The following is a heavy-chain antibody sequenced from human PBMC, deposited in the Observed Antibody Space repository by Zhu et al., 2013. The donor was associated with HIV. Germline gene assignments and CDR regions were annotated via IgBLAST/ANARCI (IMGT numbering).Heavy chain of an antibody. D-gene: IGHD1-20*01. V-gene: IGHV1-2*02. Sequence: QVQLVQSGAEVKKPGASVKVSCKASGYTFTGYYMHWVRQAPGQGLEWMGWINPNSGGTNYAQKFQGRVTMTRDTSISTAYMELSRLRSDDTAVYYCQLLEKTSITGTPGDLDYWGQGTLVTVSS. CDR2: INPNSGGT. CDR3: QLLEKTSITGTPGDLDY. J-gene: IGHJ4*02. CDR1: GYTFTGYY.